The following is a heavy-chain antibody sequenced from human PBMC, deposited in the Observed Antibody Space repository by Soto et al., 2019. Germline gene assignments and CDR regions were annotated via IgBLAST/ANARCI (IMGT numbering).Heavy chain of an antibody. CDR1: GFTFSSYS. CDR2: ISSGSSTI. CDR3: ARDRSEADLYYYYMDV. D-gene: IGHD3-10*01. J-gene: IGHJ6*03. V-gene: IGHV3-48*01. Sequence: GSLRLSCAASGFTFSSYSMNWVRQAPGKGLEWVSYISSGSSTIYYADSVKGRFTISRDNAQNSLYLQMNSLRAEDTAVYYCARDRSEADLYYYYMDVWGKGTTVTVSS.